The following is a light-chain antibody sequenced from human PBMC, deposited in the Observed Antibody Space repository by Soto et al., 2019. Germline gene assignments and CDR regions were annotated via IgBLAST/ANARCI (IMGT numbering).Light chain of an antibody. J-gene: IGLJ2*01. V-gene: IGLV3-21*04. CDR1: DIGNKR. Sequence: SYELTQAPSVSVAPGKTATIACGGTDIGNKRVHWYQQKPGQAPVLVMYYDNARPSGIPERFSGSNSGKTATLTISRVEAGDEADYYCQVWDSNGDHVVFGGGTKLTVL. CDR3: QVWDSNGDHVV. CDR2: YDN.